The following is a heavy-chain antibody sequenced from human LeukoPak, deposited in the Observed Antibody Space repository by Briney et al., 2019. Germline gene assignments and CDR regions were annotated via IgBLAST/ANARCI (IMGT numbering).Heavy chain of an antibody. CDR1: GGSLSSSSYY. J-gene: IGHJ4*02. CDR3: ARHGDTAISFNY. D-gene: IGHD5-18*01. V-gene: IGHV4-39*01. Sequence: PSETLSLTCTVSGGSLSSSSYYWGWIRQPPGKGLEWIGSIYSSGNTYYNPSLKSRGTISVDTPKDQFSLKLSSVTAADTAVYFCARHGDTAISFNYWGQGTLVTVSS. CDR2: IYSSGNT.